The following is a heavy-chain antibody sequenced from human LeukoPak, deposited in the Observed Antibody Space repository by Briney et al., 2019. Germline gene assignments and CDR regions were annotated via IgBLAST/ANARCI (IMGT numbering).Heavy chain of an antibody. CDR1: GGSFSGYY. J-gene: IGHJ4*02. CDR2: INHSGST. Sequence: SETLSLTCAVYGGSFSGYYWSWIRQPPGKGLEWNGEINHSGSTNYNPSLKSRVTISVDTSKNQFSLKLSSVTAADTAVYYCARGDDDFWSGYLGYWGQGTLVTVSS. D-gene: IGHD3-3*01. V-gene: IGHV4-34*01. CDR3: ARGDDDFWSGYLGY.